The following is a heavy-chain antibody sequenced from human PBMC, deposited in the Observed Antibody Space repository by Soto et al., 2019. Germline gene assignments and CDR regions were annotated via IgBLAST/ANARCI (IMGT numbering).Heavy chain of an antibody. CDR3: ARDTSRGEYDY. V-gene: IGHV1-18*01. CDR1: GYTFTSYG. J-gene: IGHJ4*02. D-gene: IGHD3-10*01. CDR2: INVYNGNT. Sequence: QVQLVQSGAEVKKPGASVKVSFKASGYTFTSYGISWVRQAPGQGLEWMGWINVYNGNTNYAQKLQGRVTMTTDTSTSTAYLYLRSLRSDDTAVYFCARDTSRGEYDYWGQGTLVTVSS.